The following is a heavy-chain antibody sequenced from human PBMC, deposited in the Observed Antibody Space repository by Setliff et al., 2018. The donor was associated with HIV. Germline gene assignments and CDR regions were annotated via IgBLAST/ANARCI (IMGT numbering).Heavy chain of an antibody. J-gene: IGHJ3*02. CDR1: GGSITTSTFY. Sequence: SETLSLTCTVSGGSITTSTFYWGWIRQPPGKGLEWIGSIYYSGSTYYNPSLKSRLAITQHTSKNHFSLSLSSVTAADTAVYYCARADNYYYDSGAFKSGLDAFDIWGQGTMVTVSS. V-gene: IGHV4-39*02. CDR3: ARADNYYYDSGAFKSGLDAFDI. CDR2: IYYSGST. D-gene: IGHD3-22*01.